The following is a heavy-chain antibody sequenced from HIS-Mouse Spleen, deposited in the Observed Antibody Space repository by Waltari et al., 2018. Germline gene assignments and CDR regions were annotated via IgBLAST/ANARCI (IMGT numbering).Heavy chain of an antibody. CDR1: GGSFSGYY. CDR2: IKHSGST. Sequence: QVQLQQWGAGLLKPSETLSLTCAVYGGSFSGYYWSWIRQPPGKGLEWIGEIKHSGSTNYNPSLKSRVTISVDTSKNQFSLKLSSVTAADTAVYYCARIAADYGYYGGYFDYWGQGTLVTVSS. J-gene: IGHJ4*02. D-gene: IGHD4-17*01. V-gene: IGHV4-34*01. CDR3: ARIAADYGYYGGYFDY.